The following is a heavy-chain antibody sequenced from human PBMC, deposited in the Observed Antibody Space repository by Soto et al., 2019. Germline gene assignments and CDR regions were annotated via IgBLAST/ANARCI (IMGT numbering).Heavy chain of an antibody. CDR3: ARGPDYFDY. J-gene: IGHJ4*02. Sequence: SETLSLTCTVSGGSISSYYWSWIRQPPGKGLEWIGYIYYSGSTNYNPSLKSRVTISVDTSKNQFSLKLSSVTAADTAVYYCARGPDYFDYWGQGTLVTVSS. V-gene: IGHV4-59*01. CDR1: GGSISSYY. CDR2: IYYSGST.